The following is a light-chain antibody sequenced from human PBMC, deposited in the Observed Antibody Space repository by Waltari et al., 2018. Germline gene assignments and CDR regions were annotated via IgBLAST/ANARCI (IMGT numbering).Light chain of an antibody. CDR2: SAS. CDR1: QSITGH. J-gene: IGKJ2*01. V-gene: IGKV1-39*01. Sequence: DIQMTQAPSSLSASVGDRVTMTCRTSQSITGHLNWFQQYPGKAPKLLIHSASALQSGVPSRFSGRGSGTHFTLTISSLQPEDFATYFCQQSYITPYTFGQGTKLEIK. CDR3: QQSYITPYT.